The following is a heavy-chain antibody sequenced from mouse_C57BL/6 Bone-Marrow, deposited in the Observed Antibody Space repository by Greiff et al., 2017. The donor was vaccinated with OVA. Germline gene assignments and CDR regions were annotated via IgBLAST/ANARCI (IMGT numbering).Heavy chain of an antibody. CDR2: ISSGSSTI. CDR3: ARGRRGYFDY. Sequence: EVQLQESGGGLVKPGGSLKLSCAASGFTFSDYGMHWVRQAPEKGLEWVAYISSGSSTIYYADTVKGRFTISRDNAKNTLFLQMTSLRSEDTAMYYCARGRRGYFDYWGQGTTLTVSS. V-gene: IGHV5-17*01. CDR1: GFTFSDYG. J-gene: IGHJ2*01.